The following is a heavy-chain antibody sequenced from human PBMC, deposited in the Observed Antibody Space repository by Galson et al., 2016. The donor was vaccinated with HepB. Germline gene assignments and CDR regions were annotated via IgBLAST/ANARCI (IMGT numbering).Heavy chain of an antibody. V-gene: IGHV3-53*01. D-gene: IGHD6-13*01. J-gene: IGHJ4*02. CDR3: ARGPGRIAAAGHLDS. CDR2: IYSGGAT. Sequence: SLRLSCAASGFIVSSHYMNWVRQAPGKGLEWVSIIYSGGATYYADSVKGRFTISRDNPKNTVYLQMNSMRDEDTAVYYCARGPGRIAAAGHLDSWGQGTLVTVSS. CDR1: GFIVSSHY.